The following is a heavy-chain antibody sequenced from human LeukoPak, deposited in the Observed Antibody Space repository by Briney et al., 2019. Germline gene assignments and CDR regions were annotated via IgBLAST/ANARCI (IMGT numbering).Heavy chain of an antibody. CDR2: INPNSGGT. CDR3: ARERGPIVVVPAAIGY. V-gene: IGHV1-2*02. D-gene: IGHD2-2*02. Sequence: ASVKVSCKASGYTFTDYYMHWVRQAPGQGLEWMGWINPNSGGTNYAQKFQGRVTMTRDTSISTAYMELSRLRSDDTAVYYCARERGPIVVVPAAIGYWGQGTLVTVSS. CDR1: GYTFTDYY. J-gene: IGHJ4*02.